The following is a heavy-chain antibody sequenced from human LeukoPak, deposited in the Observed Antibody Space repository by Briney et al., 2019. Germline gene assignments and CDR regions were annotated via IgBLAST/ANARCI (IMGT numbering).Heavy chain of an antibody. CDR3: ATDLGYSSGWYGR. J-gene: IGHJ4*02. D-gene: IGHD6-19*01. V-gene: IGHV3-9*01. CDR2: ISWNSGSI. Sequence: PGRSLRLSCAASGFTFDDYAMHWVRQAPGKGLEWVSGISWNSGSIGYADSVKGRFTISRDNAKNSLYLQMNSLRAEDTALYYCATDLGYSSGWYGRWGQGTLVTVSS. CDR1: GFTFDDYA.